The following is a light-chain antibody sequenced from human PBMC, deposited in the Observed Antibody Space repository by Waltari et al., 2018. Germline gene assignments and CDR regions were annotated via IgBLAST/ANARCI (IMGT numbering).Light chain of an antibody. CDR3: QQYHGDSPT. CDR1: ESIGTS. V-gene: IGKV1-5*01. CDR2: HAS. J-gene: IGKJ1*01. Sequence: DIQMTQSPSTLSASVVARVTFTCRASESIGTSLAWYQQKSGKAPKLLIYHASTLEGGVPSRFSGSGSGTDFTLTISSLQPDDFATYYCQQYHGDSPTFGQGTRVEIK.